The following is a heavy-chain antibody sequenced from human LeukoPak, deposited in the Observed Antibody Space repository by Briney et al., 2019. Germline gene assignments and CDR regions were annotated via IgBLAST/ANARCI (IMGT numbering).Heavy chain of an antibody. CDR2: IRYDGSNK. CDR3: AKSRSGYYQLAFDI. J-gene: IGHJ3*02. D-gene: IGHD3-22*01. V-gene: IGHV3-30*02. Sequence: GGSLRLSCAASGFTFSSYGMHWVRQAPGKGLEWVAFIRYDGSNKYYADSVKGRFTISRDNSKNTLYLQMNSLRAEDTAVYYCAKSRSGYYQLAFDIWGQATMVTVSS. CDR1: GFTFSSYG.